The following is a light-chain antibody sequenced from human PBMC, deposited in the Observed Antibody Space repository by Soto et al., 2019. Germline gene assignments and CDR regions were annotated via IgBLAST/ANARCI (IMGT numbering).Light chain of an antibody. CDR1: QNLLDRDDGNMY. CDR3: MQRLEFPLT. J-gene: IGKJ4*01. CDR2: TVS. V-gene: IGKV2-40*01. Sequence: EIVMTQTPLSLPVTPGEPASISCRFIQNLLDRDDGNMYLDWYVQKPGQSPQLLIYTVSYRAPGVPDRFSGIGSGTDFTLQISRVEADDVGVYYCMQRLEFPLTFGGGTKVDIK.